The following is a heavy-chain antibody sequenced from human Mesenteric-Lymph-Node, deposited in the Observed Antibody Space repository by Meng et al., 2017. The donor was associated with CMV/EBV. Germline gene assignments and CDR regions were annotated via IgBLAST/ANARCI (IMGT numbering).Heavy chain of an antibody. CDR3: VRDRGIVGLTTLPDS. J-gene: IGHJ4*02. D-gene: IGHD1-26*01. Sequence: GSLRLSCAVYGGSFSGYYWSWIRQPPGKGLEWIGEINHSGSTNYNPSLKSRVTISVDTSKNQFSLKLSSVTAADTALYYCVRDRGIVGLTTLPDSWGPGTLVTVSS. V-gene: IGHV4-34*01. CDR2: INHSGST. CDR1: GGSFSGYY.